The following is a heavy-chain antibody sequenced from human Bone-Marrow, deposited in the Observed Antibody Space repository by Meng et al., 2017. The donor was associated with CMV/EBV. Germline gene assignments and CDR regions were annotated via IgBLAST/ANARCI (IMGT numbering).Heavy chain of an antibody. Sequence: ASVKVSCKASSYTFIDHHMHWVRQAPGQGLEWLGWINPMSGDTKYAQKFQGRVTLSRDTSINTAYMDLNRLRSDDTAVYYCARGTIMMRDYHHHGLDVWGHGTSVTVSS. V-gene: IGHV1-2*02. CDR2: INPMSGDT. CDR1: SYTFIDHH. J-gene: IGHJ6*02. CDR3: ARGTIMMRDYHHHGLDV. D-gene: IGHD3-16*01.